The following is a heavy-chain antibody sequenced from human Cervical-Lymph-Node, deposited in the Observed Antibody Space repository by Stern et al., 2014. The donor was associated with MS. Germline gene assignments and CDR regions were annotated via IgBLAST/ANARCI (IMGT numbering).Heavy chain of an antibody. CDR3: ARCKGLTGPPIETRFDP. Sequence: QVQLQESGPGLVKPSETLSLTCTVSGGSVSSSNYCWSWLRQPPGKGLEWISYFYYSGSSAYNPSLKSRVAISVDTSQNQFSLKLASVAAADTAIYYCARCKGLTGPPIETRFDPWGQGTLVTVSA. J-gene: IGHJ5*02. V-gene: IGHV4-61*01. D-gene: IGHD3-9*01. CDR1: GGSVSSSNYC. CDR2: FYYSGSS.